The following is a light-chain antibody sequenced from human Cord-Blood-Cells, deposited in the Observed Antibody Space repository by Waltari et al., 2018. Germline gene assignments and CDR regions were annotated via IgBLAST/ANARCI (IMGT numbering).Light chain of an antibody. CDR1: QGISNS. Sequence: DIQMTQSPSSLSASVGARVTITCRASQGISNSLAWYQQKPGKAPKLLLYAASRLESGVPSRFSGSGSGTDYTLTISSLQPEDFATYYCQQYYSTRTFGQGTKVEIK. CDR3: QQYYSTRT. J-gene: IGKJ1*01. CDR2: AAS. V-gene: IGKV1-NL1*01.